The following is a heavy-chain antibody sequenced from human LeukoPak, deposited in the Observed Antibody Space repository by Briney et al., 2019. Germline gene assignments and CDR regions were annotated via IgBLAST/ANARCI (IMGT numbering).Heavy chain of an antibody. CDR3: ARLGYCSSTSCRPALYYYGMDV. D-gene: IGHD2-2*01. Sequence: GGSPRLSCAASGFTFSSYWMSWVRQAPGKGLEWVANIKQDGSEKYYVDSVKGRFTISRDNAKNSLYLQMNSLRAEDTAVYYCARLGYCSSTSCRPALYYYGMDVWGKGTTVTVSS. CDR1: GFTFSSYW. CDR2: IKQDGSEK. V-gene: IGHV3-7*03. J-gene: IGHJ6*04.